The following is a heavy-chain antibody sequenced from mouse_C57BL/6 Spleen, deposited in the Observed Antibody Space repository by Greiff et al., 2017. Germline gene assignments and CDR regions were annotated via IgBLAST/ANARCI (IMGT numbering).Heavy chain of an antibody. J-gene: IGHJ4*01. CDR3: TIYGNYKGYAMDY. Sequence: EVQRVESGEGLVKPGGSLKLSCAASGFTFSSYAMSWVRQTPEKRLEWVAYISSGGDYIYYADTVKGRFTISRDNARNTLYLQMSSLKSEDTAMYYCTIYGNYKGYAMDYWGQGTSVTVSS. D-gene: IGHD2-1*01. V-gene: IGHV5-9-1*02. CDR1: GFTFSSYA. CDR2: ISSGGDYI.